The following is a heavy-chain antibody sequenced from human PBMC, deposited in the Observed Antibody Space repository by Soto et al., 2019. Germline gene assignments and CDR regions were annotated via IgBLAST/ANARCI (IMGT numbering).Heavy chain of an antibody. J-gene: IGHJ3*02. CDR1: GFTFSGSA. Sequence: LRLSCAASGFTFSGSAMHWVRQASGKGLEWVGRIRSKANSYATAYAASVKGRFTISRDDSKNTAYLQMNSLKTEDTAVYYCTRHEWWWQGAFDIWGQGTMATVSS. CDR3: TRHEWWWQGAFDI. D-gene: IGHD2-21*01. V-gene: IGHV3-73*01. CDR2: IRSKANSYAT.